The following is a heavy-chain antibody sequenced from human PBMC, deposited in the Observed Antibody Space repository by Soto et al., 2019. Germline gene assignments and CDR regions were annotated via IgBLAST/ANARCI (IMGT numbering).Heavy chain of an antibody. J-gene: IGHJ3*02. Sequence: EVQLLESGGGLVQPGGSLRLSCAASGFIFSSYAMTWVRQAPGKGLEWVSSISGSGGTAYYADSVKGRFTISRDNSRNTLDLQINSLRAEDTAVYYCANLAGGWYEAFGIWGLGTMVTVSS. CDR2: ISGSGGTA. D-gene: IGHD6-19*01. V-gene: IGHV3-23*01. CDR3: ANLAGGWYEAFGI. CDR1: GFIFSSYA.